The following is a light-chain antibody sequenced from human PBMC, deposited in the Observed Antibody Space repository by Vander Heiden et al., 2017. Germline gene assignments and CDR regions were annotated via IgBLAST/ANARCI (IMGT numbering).Light chain of an antibody. CDR3: QQSDSTPNT. J-gene: IGKJ1*01. CDR2: AAS. CDR1: QSITNY. V-gene: IGKV1-39*01. Sequence: DIQMTQSPSSLSASVGDGVTITCRASQSITNYLNWYQQKPGKAPKLLIYAASSLQSGVPSRFSGTGSGTDFTLTISRLQPEDFATYYCQQSDSTPNTFGQGTKVEIK.